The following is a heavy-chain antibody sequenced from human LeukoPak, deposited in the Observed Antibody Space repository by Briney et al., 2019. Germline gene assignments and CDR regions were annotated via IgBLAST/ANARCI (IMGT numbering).Heavy chain of an antibody. J-gene: IGHJ6*03. Sequence: GGSLRLSCAASGFTFSGSDMNWVRQASGKGLEWVGRIRSKANTYATAHAASVKGRFTISRDDSKNTAYLEMNSLKTEDTAIYYCTGAVGLYYYMDVWGKGTTVTVSS. CDR3: TGAVGLYYYMDV. CDR1: GFTFSGSD. D-gene: IGHD4/OR15-4a*01. V-gene: IGHV3-73*01. CDR2: IRSKANTYAT.